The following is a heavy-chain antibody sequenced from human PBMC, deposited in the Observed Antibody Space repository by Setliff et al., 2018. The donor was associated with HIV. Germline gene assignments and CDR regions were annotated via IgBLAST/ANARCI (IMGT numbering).Heavy chain of an antibody. V-gene: IGHV4-59*11. Sequence: KTSETLSLTCTVSGGSISSHYWSWIRQPPGKGLEWIGSIYYSGSTNYNPSLKSRVTISVDTSKNQFSLKLSSVTAADTAVYYCARSTYYYGSGKGSGWFDPWGQGTLVTVSS. CDR2: IYYSGST. J-gene: IGHJ5*02. D-gene: IGHD3-10*01. CDR1: GGSISSHY. CDR3: ARSTYYYGSGKGSGWFDP.